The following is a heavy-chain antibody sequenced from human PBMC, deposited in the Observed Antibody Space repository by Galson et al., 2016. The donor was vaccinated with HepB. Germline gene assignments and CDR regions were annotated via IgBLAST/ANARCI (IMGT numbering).Heavy chain of an antibody. CDR1: GFIFSDYG. Sequence: SLRLSCAASGFIFSDYGMNWVRQAPGKGLEWVALIWFDGSNRDYADSVKGRFTISRDISKNTLYLQMNSLRADDTAVYYCARKYGSGSLDSWGHGTLVTVSS. CDR2: IWFDGSNR. CDR3: ARKYGSGSLDS. J-gene: IGHJ5*01. V-gene: IGHV3-33*01. D-gene: IGHD3-10*01.